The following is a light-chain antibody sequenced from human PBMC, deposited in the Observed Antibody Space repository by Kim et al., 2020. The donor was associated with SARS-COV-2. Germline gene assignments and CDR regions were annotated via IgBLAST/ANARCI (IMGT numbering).Light chain of an antibody. CDR1: ESVGRL. CDR3: QQHGQWPLT. V-gene: IGKV3-15*01. J-gene: IGKJ4*01. CDR2: HAS. Sequence: EIVMTQSPATLSVSPGESATLSCRASESVGRLLAWYQQKPGQAPRLLIYHASTRATGIPARFTGSGSGTEFTVTISSLQSEDVAVYYCQQHGQWPLTFGGGTKVDIK.